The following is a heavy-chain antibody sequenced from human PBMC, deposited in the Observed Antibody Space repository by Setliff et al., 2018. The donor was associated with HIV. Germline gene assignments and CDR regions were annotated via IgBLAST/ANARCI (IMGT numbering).Heavy chain of an antibody. CDR3: AKRPGYGYPFHI. D-gene: IGHD5-18*01. J-gene: IGHJ3*02. CDR2: IYYNGNT. CDR1: GGSISSSSYY. Sequence: SETLSLTCTVSGGSISSSSYYWGWIRQPPGKGLEWIGSIYYNGNTFYNPSLKSRVTISIDMSKNQFSLKLTSVAAADTAVYYCAKRPGYGYPFHIWGQGTMVTVSS. V-gene: IGHV4-39*01.